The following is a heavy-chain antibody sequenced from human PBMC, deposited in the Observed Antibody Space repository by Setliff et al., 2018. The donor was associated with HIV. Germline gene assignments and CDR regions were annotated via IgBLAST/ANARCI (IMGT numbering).Heavy chain of an antibody. J-gene: IGHJ4*02. CDR1: DSGTYY. V-gene: IGHV4-61*09. Sequence: SETLSLTCTVSDSGTYYWSWIRQPAGKGLEWIEHIYTSGSTNYNPSLKSRVTISVDTSKNQFSLRLSSVAAGDTAVYYCARSIVPVASGYYYFEYWGQGTLVTVSS. CDR3: ARSIVPVASGYYYFEY. D-gene: IGHD3-3*01. CDR2: IYTSGST.